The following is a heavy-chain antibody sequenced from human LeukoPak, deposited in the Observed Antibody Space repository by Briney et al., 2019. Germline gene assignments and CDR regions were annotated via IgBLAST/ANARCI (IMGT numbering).Heavy chain of an antibody. D-gene: IGHD5-12*01. CDR1: GYTFTSYD. CDR2: MNPNSGNT. J-gene: IGHJ4*02. Sequence: ASVKVSCKASGYTFTSYDINWVRQATGQGLEWMGWMNPNSGNTGYAQEFQGRVTMTRNTSISTAYMELSSLRSEDTAVYYCARGLGDGYNYNYWGQGTLVTVSS. V-gene: IGHV1-8*01. CDR3: ARGLGDGYNYNY.